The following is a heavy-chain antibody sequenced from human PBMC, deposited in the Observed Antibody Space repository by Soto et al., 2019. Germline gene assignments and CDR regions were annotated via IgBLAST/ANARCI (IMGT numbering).Heavy chain of an antibody. CDR1: GGSISSSSYF. CDR2: IYYSGST. J-gene: IGHJ5*02. D-gene: IGHD2-21*02. V-gene: IGHV4-39*01. Sequence: SKILSLTCSVSGGSISSSSYFWGWIRQPPGKGLEWIGSIYYSGSTYYNPSLKSRVTVSVDTSKNQFSLKLSSVTAADTAVYYCARHPSDFWFDPWGQGTLVPVSS. CDR3: ARHPSDFWFDP.